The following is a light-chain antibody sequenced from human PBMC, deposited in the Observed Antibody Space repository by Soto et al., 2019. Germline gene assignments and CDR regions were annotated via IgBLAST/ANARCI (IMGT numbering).Light chain of an antibody. V-gene: IGKV1-9*01. CDR1: QGISSY. CDR2: AAS. J-gene: IGKJ4*01. CDR3: QQVYVYPST. Sequence: DIQMTHSPSSLSASVLYKVTITCRASQGISSYLGWYQQKPGKAPNLLIYAASTLQSGVPSRFSGGGSGTDFTLTISSLQPEDFATYYCQQVYVYPSTFGGGTKVDI.